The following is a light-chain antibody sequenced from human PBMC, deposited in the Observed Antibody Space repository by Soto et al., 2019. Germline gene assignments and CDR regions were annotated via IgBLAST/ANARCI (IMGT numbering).Light chain of an antibody. J-gene: IGLJ2*01. Sequence: QSVLTQPPSVSGAPGQRVTISCTGTSSDVGSYNLVSWYQQHPGKAPKLMIYEVSKRPSGVSNRFSGSKSGNTASLTISGLQAEDEADYYCCSYAGSSTFVVFGGGTQLTVL. CDR1: SSDVGSYNL. CDR2: EVS. CDR3: CSYAGSSTFVV. V-gene: IGLV2-23*02.